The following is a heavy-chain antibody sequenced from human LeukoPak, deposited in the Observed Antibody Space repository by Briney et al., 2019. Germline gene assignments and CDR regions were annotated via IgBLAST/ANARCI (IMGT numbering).Heavy chain of an antibody. D-gene: IGHD2-15*01. CDR2: ISSNGDNT. Sequence: GGSLRLSCSASGFPFNTYAIHWVRQAPGKGLEYVAGISSNGDNTDFADSAKGRFTISRDNSKSTLFLQMNSLRAEDTAVYFCTRDSALLGVAFDLWGQGTVSPSLQ. J-gene: IGHJ3*01. CDR1: GFPFNTYA. V-gene: IGHV3-64D*06. CDR3: TRDSALLGVAFDL.